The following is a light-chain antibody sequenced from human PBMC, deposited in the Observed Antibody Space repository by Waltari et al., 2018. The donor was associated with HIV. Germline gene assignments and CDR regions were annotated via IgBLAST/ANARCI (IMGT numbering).Light chain of an antibody. V-gene: IGLV2-14*01. Sequence: QSALTQPASVSGSPRPSITISCPGTTRHVGGYNYVSWYPHHPGKAPKLMIYEVSNRPSGVSNRFSGSKSGNTASLTISGLQAEDEADYHCISYTDSSSYVFGTGTKVTVL. CDR1: TRHVGGYNY. CDR3: ISYTDSSSYV. CDR2: EVS. J-gene: IGLJ1*01.